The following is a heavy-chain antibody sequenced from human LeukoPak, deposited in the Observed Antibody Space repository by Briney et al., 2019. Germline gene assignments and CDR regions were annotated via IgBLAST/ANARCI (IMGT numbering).Heavy chain of an antibody. D-gene: IGHD3-3*01. CDR3: ARDRFLEWLLPPPVDY. V-gene: IGHV3-9*01. CDR1: GFPFDDYA. CDR2: ISWNSGSV. Sequence: GGSLRLSCTASGFPFDDYAMNWVRQAPGKGLEWVSGISWNSGSVGYADSVKGRFTISRDNAKNSLYLQMNSLRAEDTAVYYCARDRFLEWLLPPPVDYWGQGTLVTVSS. J-gene: IGHJ4*02.